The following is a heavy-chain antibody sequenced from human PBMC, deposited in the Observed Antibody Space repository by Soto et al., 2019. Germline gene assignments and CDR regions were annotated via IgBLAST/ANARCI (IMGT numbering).Heavy chain of an antibody. Sequence: SVKVSCKASGGTFSSYAISWVRQAPGQGLEWMGGIIPIFGTADYAQKFQGRVTITADESTSTAYMELSSLRSEDTAVYYCASHSGSSPEGRYYYGMDVWGQGTTVTVS. CDR3: ASHSGSSPEGRYYYGMDV. D-gene: IGHD1-26*01. CDR2: IIPIFGTA. J-gene: IGHJ6*02. V-gene: IGHV1-69*13. CDR1: GGTFSSYA.